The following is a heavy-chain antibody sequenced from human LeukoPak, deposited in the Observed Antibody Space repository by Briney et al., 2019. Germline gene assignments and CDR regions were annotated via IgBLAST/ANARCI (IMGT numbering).Heavy chain of an antibody. CDR1: GFTFSSYG. CDR3: AKEWADIVVVPAAKGGAGYYYCYMDV. D-gene: IGHD2-2*01. J-gene: IGHJ6*03. Sequence: RPGGSLRLSCAASGFTFSSYGMHWVRQAPGKGLEWVAVISYDGSNKYYADSVKGRFTISRDNSKNTLYLQMNSLRAEDTAVYYCAKEWADIVVVPAAKGGAGYYYCYMDVWGKGTTVTVSS. CDR2: ISYDGSNK. V-gene: IGHV3-30*18.